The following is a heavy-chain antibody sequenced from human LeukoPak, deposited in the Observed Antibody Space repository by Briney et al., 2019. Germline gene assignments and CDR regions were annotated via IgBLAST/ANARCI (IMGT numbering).Heavy chain of an antibody. V-gene: IGHV1-2*02. D-gene: IGHD6-13*01. CDR1: GYTFTGYY. J-gene: IGHJ5*02. CDR2: INPNSGGT. Sequence: ASVKVSCKASGYTFTGYYMHWVRQAPGQGLEWMGWINPNSGGTNYAQKFQGRVTMTRDTSISTAYMELSRLRSDDTAVYYCARGGDLRIAAGSWFDPWGQGTLVTVSS. CDR3: ARGGDLRIAAGSWFDP.